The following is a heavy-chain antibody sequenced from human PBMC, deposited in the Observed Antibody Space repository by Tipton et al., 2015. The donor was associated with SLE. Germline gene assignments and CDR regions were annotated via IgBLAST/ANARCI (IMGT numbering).Heavy chain of an antibody. D-gene: IGHD5-18*01. Sequence: QSGAEVKKPGASVKVSCKASGHTFTSYGISWVRQAPGQGLEWMGWISAYNGNTNYAQKLQGRVTMTTDTSTSTAYMELRSLRSDDTAVYYCARPSGYTAMAPYYYYFDYWGQGTLVTVSS. J-gene: IGHJ4*02. CDR2: ISAYNGNT. CDR3: ARPSGYTAMAPYYYYFDY. CDR1: GHTFTSYG. V-gene: IGHV1-18*01.